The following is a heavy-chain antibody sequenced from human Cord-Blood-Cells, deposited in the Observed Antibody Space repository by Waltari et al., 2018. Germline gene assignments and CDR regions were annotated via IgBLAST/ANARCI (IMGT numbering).Heavy chain of an antibody. Sequence: QVQLQQWGAGLLKPSETLALTCAVYGGSFSGYCWSWIRQPPGKGLECIGGINHSGSTNYNPSLKSRVTISVDTSKNQFSLKLSSVTAADTAVYYCARGGSDYYGSGSYLHFDYWGQGTLVTVSS. V-gene: IGHV4-34*01. J-gene: IGHJ4*02. D-gene: IGHD3-10*01. CDR3: ARGGSDYYGSGSYLHFDY. CDR1: GGSFSGYC. CDR2: INHSGST.